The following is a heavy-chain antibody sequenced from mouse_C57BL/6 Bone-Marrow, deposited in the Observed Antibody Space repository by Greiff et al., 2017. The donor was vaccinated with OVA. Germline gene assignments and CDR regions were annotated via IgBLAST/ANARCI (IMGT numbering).Heavy chain of an antibody. V-gene: IGHV1-26*01. CDR1: GYTFTDYY. J-gene: IGHJ2*01. Sequence: EVKLMESGPELVKPGASVKISCKASGYTFTDYYMNWVKQSHGKSLEWIGDINPNNGGTSYNQKFKGKATLTVDKSSSTAYMELRSLTSEDSAVYYCARRDYLGDYWGQGTTLTVSS. CDR3: ARRDYLGDY. D-gene: IGHD4-1*01. CDR2: INPNNGGT.